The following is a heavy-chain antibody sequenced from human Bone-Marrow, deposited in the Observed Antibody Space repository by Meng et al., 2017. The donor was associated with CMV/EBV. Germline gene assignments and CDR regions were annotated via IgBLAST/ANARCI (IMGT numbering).Heavy chain of an antibody. CDR1: GFTFSSYS. J-gene: IGHJ4*02. Sequence: LSLTCAASGFTFSSYSMNWVRQAPGKGLEWVSSISSSSYIYYADSVKGRFTISRDNAKNSLYLQMNSLRAEDTAVYYCARGSGYQFDYWGQGTLVTVSS. CDR3: ARGSGYQFDY. D-gene: IGHD3-22*01. CDR2: ISSSSYI. V-gene: IGHV3-21*01.